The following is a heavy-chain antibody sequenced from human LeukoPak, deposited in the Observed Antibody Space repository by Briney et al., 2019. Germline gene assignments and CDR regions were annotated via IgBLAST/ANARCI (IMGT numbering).Heavy chain of an antibody. CDR2: IYTSGST. V-gene: IGHV4-4*07. Sequence: SETLSLTCTVSGGSISSYYWSWIRQPAGKGLEWIGRIYTSGSTNYNPSLKSRVTISVDTSKNQFSLKLSSVTAADTAVYYCASTEWELLSRYWGQGTLVIVSS. J-gene: IGHJ4*02. D-gene: IGHD1-26*01. CDR1: GGSISSYY. CDR3: ASTEWELLSRY.